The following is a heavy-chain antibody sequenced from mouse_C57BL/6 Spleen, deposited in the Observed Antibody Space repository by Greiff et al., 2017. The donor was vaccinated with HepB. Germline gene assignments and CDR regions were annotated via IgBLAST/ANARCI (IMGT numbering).Heavy chain of an antibody. J-gene: IGHJ3*01. CDR1: GFTFSSYA. Sequence: EVKLVDSGEGLVKPGGSLKLSCAASGFTFSSYAMSWVRQTPEKRLEWVAYISSGGDYIYYADTVKGRFTISRDNARNTLYLQMSSLKSEDTAMYYCTRDRAWFAYWGQGTLVTVSA. D-gene: IGHD3-1*01. V-gene: IGHV5-9-1*02. CDR3: TRDRAWFAY. CDR2: ISSGGDYI.